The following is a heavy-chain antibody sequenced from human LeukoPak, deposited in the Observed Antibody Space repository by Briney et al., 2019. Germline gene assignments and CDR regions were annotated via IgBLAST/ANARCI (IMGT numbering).Heavy chain of an antibody. CDR3: ARDSSSGYDPAAVAHDY. J-gene: IGHJ4*02. V-gene: IGHV3-21*01. CDR1: GFTFSSYS. D-gene: IGHD5-12*01. Sequence: PGGSLRLSCAASGFTFSSYSMNWVRQAPGKGLEWVSSISSSSSYIYYADSVKGRFTISRDNAKNSLYLQMNSLRAEDTAVYYCARDSSSGYDPAAVAHDYWGQGTLVTVSS. CDR2: ISSSSSYI.